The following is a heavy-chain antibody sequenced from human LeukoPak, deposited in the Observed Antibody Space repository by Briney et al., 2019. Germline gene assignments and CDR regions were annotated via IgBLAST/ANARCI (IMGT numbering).Heavy chain of an antibody. D-gene: IGHD2-2*01. CDR2: IKEDGSDK. J-gene: IGHJ5*02. Sequence: PGGSLRLSCAASGITFRNYWMSWVRQAPGKGLEWVAFIKEDGSDKHHVDSVKGRFTISRDNAQNSLYLQMNSRRAEDTAVYFCHQPVTLPAWGQGTLVTVSS. CDR1: GITFRNYW. V-gene: IGHV3-7*01. CDR3: HQPVTLPA.